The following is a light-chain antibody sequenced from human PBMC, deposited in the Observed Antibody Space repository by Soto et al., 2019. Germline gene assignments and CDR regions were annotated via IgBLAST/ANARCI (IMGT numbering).Light chain of an antibody. CDR3: QSYDSSLTGSL. CDR2: DNI. J-gene: IGLJ2*01. CDR1: SSNIGAGYD. Sequence: QSVLTQPPSVSGAPGQSVTISCTGSSSNIGAGYDVHWYQHLPGTAPKLLIYDNINRPSGVPDRFAGYKSGASASLAITGLQAKDEADYYCQSYDSSLTGSLFGGGTKVTVL. V-gene: IGLV1-40*01.